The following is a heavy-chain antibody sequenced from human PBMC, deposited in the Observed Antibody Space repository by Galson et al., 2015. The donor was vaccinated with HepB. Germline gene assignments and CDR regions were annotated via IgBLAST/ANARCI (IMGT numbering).Heavy chain of an antibody. V-gene: IGHV3-48*02. J-gene: IGHJ4*02. CDR1: GFTFSSYA. D-gene: IGHD1-1*01. CDR3: ARDGLYNWNFGY. CDR2: ISSSSSTI. Sequence: SLRLSCAASGFTFSSYALNWVRQAPGKGLEWLSYISSSSSTIYYADSVKGRFTISRDNAKNSLYLQMNSLRDEDTAVYYCARDGLYNWNFGYWGQGTLVTVSS.